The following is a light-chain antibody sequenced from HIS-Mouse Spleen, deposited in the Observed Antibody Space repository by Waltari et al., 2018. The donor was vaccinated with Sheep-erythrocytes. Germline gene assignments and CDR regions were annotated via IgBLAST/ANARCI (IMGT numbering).Light chain of an antibody. CDR2: EIS. J-gene: IGKJ2*01. Sequence: DIVMTQTPLSSPVTLGQPASISCRSSQSLVHSDGNTYLSWLQQRPGQPPRLLIYEISNRFSGVPDRVSGSGAGTDFTLKISRVEAEDVGVYYCMQATQFPYTFGQGTKLEIK. V-gene: IGKV2-24*01. CDR1: QSLVHSDGNTY. CDR3: MQATQFPYT.